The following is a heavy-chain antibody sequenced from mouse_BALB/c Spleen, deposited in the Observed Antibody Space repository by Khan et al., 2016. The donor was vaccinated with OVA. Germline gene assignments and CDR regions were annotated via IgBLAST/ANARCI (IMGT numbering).Heavy chain of an antibody. CDR1: GYTFTNYG. V-gene: IGHV9-3-1*01. Sequence: QIQLVQSGPELKKPGETVKISCKASGYTFTNYGLNWVKQAPGKGLQWMGWINTNTGEPTYAVDFKGRFAFSLETSASTAYLQINNLKNEDTATYFCARPPEFSYFMVYWGQGTSVTVSS. CDR3: ARPPEFSYFMVY. CDR2: INTNTGEP. J-gene: IGHJ4*01.